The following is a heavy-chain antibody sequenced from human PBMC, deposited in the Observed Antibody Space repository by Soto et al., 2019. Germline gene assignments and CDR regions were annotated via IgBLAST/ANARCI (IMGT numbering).Heavy chain of an antibody. CDR2: ISYDGSNK. J-gene: IGHJ4*02. CDR1: GFTFSSYG. Sequence: GSLRLSCAASGFTFSSYGMHWVRQAPGKGLEWVAVISYDGSNKYYADSVKGRFTISRDNSKNTLYLQMNGLRAEDTAVYYCAKDFWSGYYTSIGYWGQGTLVTVSS. D-gene: IGHD3-3*01. CDR3: AKDFWSGYYTSIGY. V-gene: IGHV3-30*18.